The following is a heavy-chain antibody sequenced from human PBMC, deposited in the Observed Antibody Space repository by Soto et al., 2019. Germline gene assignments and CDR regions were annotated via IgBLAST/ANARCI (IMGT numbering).Heavy chain of an antibody. CDR3: AILHYTSYSLY. J-gene: IGHJ6*03. D-gene: IGHD3-10*01. V-gene: IGHV4-39*01. CDR2: IYYSGNT. CDR1: GDSVSSSSYY. Sequence: PETLSLTCTVSGDSVSSSSYYWVWIRQPPGTGLEWIATIYYSGNTYYNPSLKSRVTISVDTSKNQFSLKLSSVTAADTAVYFCAILHYTSYSLYWGKGTPVAFSS.